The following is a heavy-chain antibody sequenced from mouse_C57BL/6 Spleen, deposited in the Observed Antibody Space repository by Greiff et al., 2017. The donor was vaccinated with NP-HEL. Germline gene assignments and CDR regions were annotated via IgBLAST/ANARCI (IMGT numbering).Heavy chain of an antibody. CDR3: ARGYYYSSSYY. D-gene: IGHD1-1*01. Sequence: EVQLQQSGPELVKPGASVKISCKASGYSFTGYYMNWVKQSPEKSLEWIGEINPRTGGTTYNQKFKAKATLTADKSSSTAYLQLKSLTSEDSAVYYCARGYYYSSSYYWGQGTTLTVSS. CDR2: INPRTGGT. J-gene: IGHJ2*01. V-gene: IGHV1-42*01. CDR1: GYSFTGYY.